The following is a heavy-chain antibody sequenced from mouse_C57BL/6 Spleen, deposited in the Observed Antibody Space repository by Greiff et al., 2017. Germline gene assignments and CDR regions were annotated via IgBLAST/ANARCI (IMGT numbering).Heavy chain of an antibody. Sequence: VQLQQSGAELVRPGTSVKVSCKASGYAFTNYLIEWVKQRPGQGLEWIGVINPGSGGTNYNEKFKGKATLTADKSSSTAYMQLSSLTSEDSAVYFCARGGGYSSSYYLDYWGQGTTLTVSS. CDR3: ARGGGYSSSYYLDY. J-gene: IGHJ2*01. V-gene: IGHV1-54*01. CDR1: GYAFTNYL. D-gene: IGHD1-1*01. CDR2: INPGSGGT.